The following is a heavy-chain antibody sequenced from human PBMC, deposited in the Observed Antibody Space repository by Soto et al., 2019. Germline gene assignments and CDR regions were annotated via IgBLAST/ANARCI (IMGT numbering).Heavy chain of an antibody. V-gene: IGHV2-5*01. CDR3: AHIPFSGECFDY. D-gene: IGHD7-27*01. Sequence: GLDLEWLALIYWHDDKRYSPSLKSRLTITKDTSKNQVVLTMTNMDPVDSGTYYCAHIPFSGECFDYWGQGTLVTVSS. J-gene: IGHJ4*02. CDR2: IYWHDDK.